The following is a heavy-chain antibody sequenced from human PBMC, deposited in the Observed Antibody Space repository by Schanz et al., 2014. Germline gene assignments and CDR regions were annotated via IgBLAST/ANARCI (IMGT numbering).Heavy chain of an antibody. Sequence: EVQLLESGGGLVQPGGSLKLSCAASGLIFSNYVMSWVRQARGKGLEWVSAMNESHSTIYYADSVRGRFTISRDNAENTLFLQMNSLRAEDTAVYYCVRKVVATIGGYYDNWGQGTLVIVSS. D-gene: IGHD5-12*01. CDR2: MNESHSTI. J-gene: IGHJ4*02. CDR3: VRKVVATIGGYYDN. CDR1: GLIFSNYV. V-gene: IGHV3-23*01.